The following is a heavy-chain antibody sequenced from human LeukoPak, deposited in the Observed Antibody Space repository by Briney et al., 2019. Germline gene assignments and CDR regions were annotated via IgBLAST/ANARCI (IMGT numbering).Heavy chain of an antibody. V-gene: IGHV3-48*03. CDR1: TFALSSYD. D-gene: IGHD3-10*01. CDR3: AREGSSYAPSAPFFFDF. Sequence: GGSLRLSCSASTFALSSYDMNWVRQAPGKGLEGVSYISRSGSTIYYADSVKGRFTISRDTAEDSLFLQMNSLRAEDTAVYYCAREGSSYAPSAPFFFDFWGQGTLVTVSS. J-gene: IGHJ4*02. CDR2: ISRSGSTI.